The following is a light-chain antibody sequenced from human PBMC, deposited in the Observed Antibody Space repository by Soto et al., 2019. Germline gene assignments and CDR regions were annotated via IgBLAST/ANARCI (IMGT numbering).Light chain of an antibody. CDR1: QRIVTH. CDR2: AAS. CDR3: PRYANLPT. Sequence: SQVILSSYFRSAWIECRFRRTFRASQRIVTHLNWYQQKPGKAPKLLIYAASSLQSGVPSWFIGSGSGTDFTFTISRLHSEDIATYYGPRYANLPTFDQGTRLEIK. J-gene: IGKJ5*01. V-gene: IGKV1-39*02.